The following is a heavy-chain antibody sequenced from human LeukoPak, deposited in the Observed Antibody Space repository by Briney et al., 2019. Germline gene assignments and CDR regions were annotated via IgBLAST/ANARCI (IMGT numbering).Heavy chain of an antibody. D-gene: IGHD3-9*01. CDR1: GFTVSSNY. CDR3: SRGSIYFDY. J-gene: IGHJ4*02. Sequence: GGSLRLSCAASGFTVSSNYMSWARQAPGKGLEWVSYISSSANTIYYADFVKGRFTISRDNAKNLLYLQVNSLRAEDTAVYYCSRGSIYFDYWGQGTLVTVSS. V-gene: IGHV3-11*04. CDR2: ISSSANTI.